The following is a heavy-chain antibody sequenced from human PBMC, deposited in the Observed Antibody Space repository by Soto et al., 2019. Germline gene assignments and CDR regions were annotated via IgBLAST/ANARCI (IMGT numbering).Heavy chain of an antibody. CDR2: IWYDGNNK. CDR3: ARGLHSRFDY. CDR1: VFTFSNYG. D-gene: IGHD2-21*01. J-gene: IGHJ4*02. V-gene: IGHV3-33*01. Sequence: GSLRLSCAASVFTFSNYGMNWVRQAPGKGLEWVAVIWYDGNNKYYADSVKGRFTISRDNSNNTLYVQMTSLRAEDTAVYYCARGLHSRFDYWGQGTLVTVSS.